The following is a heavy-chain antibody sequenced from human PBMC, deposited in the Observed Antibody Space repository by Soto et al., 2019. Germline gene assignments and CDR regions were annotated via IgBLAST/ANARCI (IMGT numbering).Heavy chain of an antibody. V-gene: IGHV4-61*01. D-gene: IGHD4-17*01. CDR2: IYYSGST. J-gene: IGHJ4*02. Sequence: SWRLALTCTVSGGSISSSSYYGTWIRQPPGKGLEWIGYIYYSGSTNYNPSLKSRVTISVDTSKNQFSLKLSSVTAADTAVYYCARERVAGYGGNSLFDYWGQRPLVTVSS. CDR3: ARERVAGYGGNSLFDY. CDR1: GGSISSSSYY.